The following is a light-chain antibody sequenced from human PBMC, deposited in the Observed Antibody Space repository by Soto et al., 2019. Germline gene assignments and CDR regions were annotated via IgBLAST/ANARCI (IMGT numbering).Light chain of an antibody. CDR3: QQYNSWYT. CDR2: KAS. CDR1: QSISSW. Sequence: DIQMTQSPSTLSASVGDRVTITCRARQSISSWLAWYQQKPGQAPKLLIYKASSLESGVPSRFSGSGSGTKFTLTISSLQPDDFATYYCQQYNSWYTFGQGTKLDI. V-gene: IGKV1-5*03. J-gene: IGKJ2*01.